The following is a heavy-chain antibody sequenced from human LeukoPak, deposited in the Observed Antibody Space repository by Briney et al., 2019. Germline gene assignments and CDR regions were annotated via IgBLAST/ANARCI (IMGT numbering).Heavy chain of an antibody. V-gene: IGHV3-11*04. D-gene: IGHD4/OR15-4a*01. Sequence: GGSLRLSCAISGFTFSDYYMSWIRQAPGKGLEWVSYISSSGSTIYYADSVKGRFTISRDNAKNSLSLQMNSLRVEDTAVYYCARDCGYTDYSRCYYGLTVWGQGTTITVSS. CDR3: ARDCGYTDYSRCYYGLTV. J-gene: IGHJ6*02. CDR1: GFTFSDYY. CDR2: ISSSGSTI.